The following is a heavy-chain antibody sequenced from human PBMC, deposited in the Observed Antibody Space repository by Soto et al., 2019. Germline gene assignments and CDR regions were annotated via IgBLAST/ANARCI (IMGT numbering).Heavy chain of an antibody. J-gene: IGHJ5*02. D-gene: IGHD3-3*01. CDR1: GFTVSNNY. V-gene: IGHV3-53*01. Sequence: GGSLRLSCAVSGFTVSNNYMSWVRQAPGKGLEGVSVIYSGGYTAYGDSVKGRFTISRDNSKNTLYLQMNSLRADDTAVYYCATVVYDFWSGQRTNWFDPWGQGTLVTVSS. CDR3: ATVVYDFWSGQRTNWFDP. CDR2: IYSGGYT.